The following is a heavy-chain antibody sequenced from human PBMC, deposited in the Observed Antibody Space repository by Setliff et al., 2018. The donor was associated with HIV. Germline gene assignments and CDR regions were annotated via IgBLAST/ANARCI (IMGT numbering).Heavy chain of an antibody. CDR1: GYTFTNYD. CDR2: MTPNSGNT. D-gene: IGHD3-22*01. CDR3: ARASLGDSGSYYYSY. J-gene: IGHJ4*02. Sequence: ASVKVSCKASGYTFTNYDVNWLRQATGQGLEWMGWMTPNSGNTGSAQKFQGRVSMTRNISISTAYMELRSLTSEDTAVYYCARASLGDSGSYYYSYWGQGTLVTVSS. V-gene: IGHV1-8*02.